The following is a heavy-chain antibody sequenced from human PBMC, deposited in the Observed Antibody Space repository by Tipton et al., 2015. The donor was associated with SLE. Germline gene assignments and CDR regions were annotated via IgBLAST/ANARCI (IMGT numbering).Heavy chain of an antibody. CDR3: ASRAYYDFWSGYYELGYYYGMDV. V-gene: IGHV3-48*03. J-gene: IGHJ6*02. CDR2: ISSSGGTI. CDR1: GFTFSSYE. D-gene: IGHD3-3*01. Sequence: SGFTFSSYEMNWVRQAPGKGLEWVSYISSSGGTIYYADSVKGRFTISRDNAKNSLYLQMNSLRAEDTAVYYCASRAYYDFWSGYYELGYYYGMDVWGQGTTVTVSS.